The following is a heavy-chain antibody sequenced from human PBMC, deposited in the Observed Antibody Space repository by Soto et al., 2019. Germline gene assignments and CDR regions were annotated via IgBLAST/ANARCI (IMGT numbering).Heavy chain of an antibody. J-gene: IGHJ6*02. CDR3: ARDAPPGSLYGMDA. CDR1: GYIFTTYG. CDR2: ISADIGYT. V-gene: IGHV1-18*01. Sequence: QIQLVQFGGEVARPGPSVTASGEASGYIFTTYGLSGVRETPAHGLEWMGWISADIGYTQYAQFFQGRVPMTRDTSRNTGYMTLRDLTSDDTGISSCARDAPPGSLYGMDAWGQGTAVTVAS.